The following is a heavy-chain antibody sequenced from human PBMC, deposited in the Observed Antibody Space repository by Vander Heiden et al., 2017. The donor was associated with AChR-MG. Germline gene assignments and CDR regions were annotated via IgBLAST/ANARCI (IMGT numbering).Heavy chain of an antibody. Sequence: EVQLLESGGGLVQPGGSLRLSCAASGFTLSRYAMSWVRQATGKGLELFSAISGSGGSTYYADSVKGRFTISRDNSKNTLYLQMNSLRAEDTAVYYCAKDLYYDSSGYWFDYWGQGTLVTVSS. J-gene: IGHJ4*02. CDR1: GFTLSRYA. D-gene: IGHD3-22*01. CDR3: AKDLYYDSSGYWFDY. CDR2: ISGSGGST. V-gene: IGHV3-23*01.